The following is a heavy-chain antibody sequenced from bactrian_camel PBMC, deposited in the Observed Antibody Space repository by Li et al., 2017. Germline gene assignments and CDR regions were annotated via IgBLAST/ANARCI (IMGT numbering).Heavy chain of an antibody. Sequence: HVQLVESGGGLVQSGGSLRLPCAASGYTYSSKCMGWFRQAPGKEREGVASIYTGGGSTYYADSVKGRFTISRDNAKNTLYLQLNSLKTEDTAMYYCARDIDYWGQGTQVTVS. V-gene: IGHV3S1*01. J-gene: IGHJ4*01. CDR1: GYTYSSKC. CDR3: ARDIDY. CDR2: IYTGGGST.